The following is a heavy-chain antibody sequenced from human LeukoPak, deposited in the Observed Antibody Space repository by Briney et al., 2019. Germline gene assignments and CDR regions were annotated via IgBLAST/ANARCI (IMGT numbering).Heavy chain of an antibody. Sequence: GESLKISCKGSGYSFTSYWIGWLRQMPGRGLEWMVIIYPGDSDTRYNPSFQGQVTISADKSISTAYLQWSSLKASDTAMYYCARQESSSGYLNWFDPWGQGTLVTVSS. CDR2: IYPGDSDT. CDR1: GYSFTSYW. D-gene: IGHD3-22*01. CDR3: ARQESSSGYLNWFDP. J-gene: IGHJ5*02. V-gene: IGHV5-51*01.